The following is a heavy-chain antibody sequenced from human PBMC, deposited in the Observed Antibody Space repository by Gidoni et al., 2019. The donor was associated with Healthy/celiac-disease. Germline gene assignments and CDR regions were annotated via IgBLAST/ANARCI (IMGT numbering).Heavy chain of an antibody. D-gene: IGHD2-8*01. CDR2: IYYSGST. Sequence: GKGLEWIGYIYYSGSTNYNPSLKSRVTISVDTSKNQFSLKLSSVTAADTAVYYCASPYCTNGVCYGAGLGTWGQGTLVTVSS. V-gene: IGHV4-59*13. CDR3: ASPYCTNGVCYGAGLGT. J-gene: IGHJ5*02.